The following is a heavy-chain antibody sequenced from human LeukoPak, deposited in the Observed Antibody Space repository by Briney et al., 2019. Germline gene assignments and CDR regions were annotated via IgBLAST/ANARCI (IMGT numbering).Heavy chain of an antibody. CDR3: ARDRTGDWAFDI. J-gene: IGHJ3*02. D-gene: IGHD7-27*01. V-gene: IGHV3-13*04. CDR2: IGTAGDT. Sequence: GGSLRLSCAASGFTFSSYDMHWVRQATGKGLEWVSAIGTAGDTYYPGSVKGRFTISRENAKNSLYLQMNSLRAGDTAVYYCARDRTGDWAFDIWGQGTMATVSS. CDR1: GFTFSSYD.